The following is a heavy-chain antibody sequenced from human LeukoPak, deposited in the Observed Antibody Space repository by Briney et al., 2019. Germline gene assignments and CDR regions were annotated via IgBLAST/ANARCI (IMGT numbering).Heavy chain of an antibody. J-gene: IGHJ4*02. CDR2: ISSSGSYT. Sequence: KAGGSLRLSCAASGLSYSDSYMTWIRQAPGKGLDWVSYISSSGSYTNYADSVKGRFTVSRDNAKNSPSLHMTRRRAEDTALYCCGRTGGRGAGGHFDYWGQGTLVIVSS. CDR3: GRTGGRGAGGHFDY. D-gene: IGHD1-14*01. CDR1: GLSYSDSY. V-gene: IGHV3-11*03.